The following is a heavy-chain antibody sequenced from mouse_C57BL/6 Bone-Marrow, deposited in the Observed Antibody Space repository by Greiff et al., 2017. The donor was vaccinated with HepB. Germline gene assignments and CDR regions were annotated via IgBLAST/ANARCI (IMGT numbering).Heavy chain of an antibody. CDR1: GYAFSSSW. CDR2: IYPGDGDT. D-gene: IGHD1-1*01. CDR3: ARGGAYYYGSSPLAY. J-gene: IGHJ3*01. Sequence: QVQLQQSGPELVKPGASVKISCKASGYAFSSSWMNWVKQRPGKGLEWIGRIYPGDGDTNYNGKFKGKATLTADKSSSTDYMQLSSLTSEDSAVYFCARGGAYYYGSSPLAYWGQGTLVTVSA. V-gene: IGHV1-82*01.